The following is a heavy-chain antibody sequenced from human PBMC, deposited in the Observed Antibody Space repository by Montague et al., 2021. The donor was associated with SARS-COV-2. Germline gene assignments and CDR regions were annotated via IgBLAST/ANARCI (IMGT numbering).Heavy chain of an antibody. J-gene: IGHJ4*02. CDR3: AHRFAGFFDY. Sequence: ALVKPTQTLTLTCTFSGFSLNTPEVAVGWIRQPPGKALEWLALIYGGDEKRYGPSLQSRLTITRDTSKSQVVLTMTNMDPVDTATYFCAHRFAGFFDYWGQGILATVSS. CDR2: IYGGDEK. V-gene: IGHV2-5*05. CDR1: GFSLNTPEVA.